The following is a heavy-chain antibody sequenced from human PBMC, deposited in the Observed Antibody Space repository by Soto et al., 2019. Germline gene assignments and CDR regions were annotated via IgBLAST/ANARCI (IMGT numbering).Heavy chain of an antibody. CDR3: ASQGPTNGSGAPSFYYYRMDV. J-gene: IGHJ6*02. CDR2: INAGNGNT. D-gene: IGHD3-10*01. V-gene: IGHV1-3*01. CDR1: GYTFTSYA. Sequence: SVKVSCKASGYTFTSYAMHWVRQAPGQRLEWMGWINAGNGNTKYSQKFQGRVTITRDTSASTAYMELSSLRSEDTAVYYCASQGPTNGSGAPSFYYYRMDVWGQRTTVTVSS.